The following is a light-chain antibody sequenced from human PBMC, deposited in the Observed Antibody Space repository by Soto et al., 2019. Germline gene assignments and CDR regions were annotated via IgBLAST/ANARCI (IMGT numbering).Light chain of an antibody. CDR3: QQYGSSPRT. V-gene: IGKV3-20*01. CDR1: QSISSSY. J-gene: IGKJ4*01. Sequence: EIVLTQSPGTPSLSPGKRATLSCRASQSISSSYLAWYQQRPGQAPRLLIYGASSRATGIPDRFSGSGSGTEFTLTISRLEPEDFAVYYCQQYGSSPRTFGGGTKVDIK. CDR2: GAS.